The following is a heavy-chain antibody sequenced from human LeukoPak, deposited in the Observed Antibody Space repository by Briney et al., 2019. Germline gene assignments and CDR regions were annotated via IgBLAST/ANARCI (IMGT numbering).Heavy chain of an antibody. Sequence: GGSLRLSCAASGFTFSTYATSWVRQAPGKGLEWVSAITDSGGNTYYAAPVKGRFTISRDNSKNTLYLHMNSLRAEDTAVYYCARAGHCTNGICYTADFDYWGQGTLVTVSS. CDR3: ARAGHCTNGICYTADFDY. V-gene: IGHV3-23*01. J-gene: IGHJ4*02. D-gene: IGHD2-8*01. CDR1: GFTFSTYA. CDR2: ITDSGGNT.